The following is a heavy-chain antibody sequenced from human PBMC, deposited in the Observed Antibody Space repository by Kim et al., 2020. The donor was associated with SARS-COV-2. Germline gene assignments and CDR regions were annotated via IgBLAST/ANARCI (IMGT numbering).Heavy chain of an antibody. Sequence: GGSLRLSCAASGFTFSSYAMHWVRQAPGKGLEYVSAISSNGGSTYYANSVKGRFTISRDNSKNTLYLQMGSLRAEDMAVYYCARAGRPLKLWFGEEGDYYGIDVWGQGTTVTVS. J-gene: IGHJ6*02. D-gene: IGHD3-10*01. CDR3: ARAGRPLKLWFGEEGDYYGIDV. CDR2: ISSNGGST. CDR1: GFTFSSYA. V-gene: IGHV3-64*01.